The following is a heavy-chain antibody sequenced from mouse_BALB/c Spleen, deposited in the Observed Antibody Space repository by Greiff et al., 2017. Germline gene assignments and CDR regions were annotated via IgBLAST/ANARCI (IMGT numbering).Heavy chain of an antibody. Sequence: EVKLMESGGDLVKPGGSLKLSCAASGFTFSSYGMSWVRQTPDKRLEWVATISSGSSTIYYADTVKGRFTISRDNPKNTLFLQMTSLRSEDTAMYYCARVGYDGYWYFDVWGAGTTVTVSS. D-gene: IGHD2-2*01. CDR3: ARVGYDGYWYFDV. V-gene: IGHV5-17*02. J-gene: IGHJ1*01. CDR2: ISSGSSTI. CDR1: GFTFSSYG.